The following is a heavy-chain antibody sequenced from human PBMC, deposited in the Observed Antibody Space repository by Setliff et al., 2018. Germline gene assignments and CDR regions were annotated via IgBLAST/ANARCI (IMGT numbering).Heavy chain of an antibody. D-gene: IGHD5-18*01. Sequence: GGSLRLSCSVSGITFKNAWVTWVRQAPGKGPEWVGRIKSSIEGATSDYGAPAKGRFTISRDDSKSMIYLQMNNLKSEDTGFYYCARDRTAYSYGLDVWGQGTTVTVSS. J-gene: IGHJ6*02. CDR2: IKSSIEGATS. V-gene: IGHV3-15*01. CDR3: ARDRTAYSYGLDV. CDR1: GITFKNAW.